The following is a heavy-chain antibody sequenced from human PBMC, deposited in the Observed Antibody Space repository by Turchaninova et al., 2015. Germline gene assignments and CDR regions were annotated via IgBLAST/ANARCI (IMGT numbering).Heavy chain of an antibody. CDR1: GFTISSYA. CDR3: VRPMGNFDWTLEY. J-gene: IGHJ4*02. CDR2: FCFDGSKN. Sequence: QVQLVESGGGVVQSGRSLRLSCAASGFTISSYAMHWVRQAPGKGREGVAAFCFDGSKNYYEDAVKGRVTISRDNSKNTLSLQMNNLRAEDTAIYYCVRPMGNFDWTLEYWGQGTLVTVSS. V-gene: IGHV3-33*01. D-gene: IGHD4-23*01.